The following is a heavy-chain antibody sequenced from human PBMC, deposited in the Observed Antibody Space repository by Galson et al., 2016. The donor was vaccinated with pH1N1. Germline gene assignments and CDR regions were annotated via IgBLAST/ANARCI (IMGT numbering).Heavy chain of an antibody. CDR3: AGLIGGGYNIREFDY. Sequence: QSGAEVTKAGESLKISCKGSGYTFTTYWIAWVRQMLGKGLEWMGIVYPPDSDTRYSPSFEGQVTISADKSISTAYLQWSSLKASDTAVYYCAGLIGGGYNIREFDYWGQGTQVTVSS. J-gene: IGHJ4*02. D-gene: IGHD5-24*01. V-gene: IGHV5-51*03. CDR1: GYTFTTYW. CDR2: VYPPDSDT.